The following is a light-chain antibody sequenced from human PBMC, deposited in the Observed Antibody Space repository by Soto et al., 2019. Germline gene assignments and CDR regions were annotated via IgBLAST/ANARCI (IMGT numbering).Light chain of an antibody. J-gene: IGKJ1*01. CDR3: QQRSNWPRT. CDR2: DAS. CDR1: LSIRNY. V-gene: IGKV3-11*01. Sequence: EIVLTQSPATLSLSPGERATLSCRASLSIRNYLAWYQQKPGQAPRLLIYDASHRATAIPDRFSGSGSGTDFTLTINSRAREDLAVYCCQQRSNWPRTFDQGTKVEIK.